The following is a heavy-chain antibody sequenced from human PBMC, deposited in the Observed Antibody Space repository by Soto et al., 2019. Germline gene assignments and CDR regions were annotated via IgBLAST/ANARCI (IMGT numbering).Heavy chain of an antibody. CDR3: ARDVREVNGFYFDF. D-gene: IGHD3-9*01. CDR1: GGTFDNYG. Sequence: SVKVSCKVSGGTFDNYGFNWVRQAPGQGLEWMGGIIPLFGSRNYALRFQDRVTITADESTSTAYMELNSLRSEDTAVYYCARDVREVNGFYFDFWGQGTLVTVSS. V-gene: IGHV1-69*13. J-gene: IGHJ4*02. CDR2: IIPLFGSR.